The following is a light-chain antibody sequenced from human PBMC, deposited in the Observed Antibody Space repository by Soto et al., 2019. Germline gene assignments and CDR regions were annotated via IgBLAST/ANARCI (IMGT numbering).Light chain of an antibody. V-gene: IGKV3-11*01. CDR3: QQGT. CDR1: QSIGNS. Sequence: EIVLTQSPATMSLSPGDRAALSCRASQSIGNSLAWYQQKRGQPPRLLIYDASSRATGIPARFSGSGSGTDFTLTISSLEPEDFAVYFCQQGTFGQGTKVEI. J-gene: IGKJ1*01. CDR2: DAS.